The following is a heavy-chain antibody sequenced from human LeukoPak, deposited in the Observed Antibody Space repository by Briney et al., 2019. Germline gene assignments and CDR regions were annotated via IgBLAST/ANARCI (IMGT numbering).Heavy chain of an antibody. D-gene: IGHD3-10*01. Sequence: GGSLRLSCVASGFTFISYWMTWVRQAPGKGREWVANIKQDGSEKYYVDSVKGRFTISRDNAKNSLYLQMNSLRAEDTAVYYCARASRYYYGSGRDYWGQGTLVTVSS. J-gene: IGHJ4*02. CDR2: IKQDGSEK. CDR3: ARASRYYYGSGRDY. CDR1: GFTFISYW. V-gene: IGHV3-7*03.